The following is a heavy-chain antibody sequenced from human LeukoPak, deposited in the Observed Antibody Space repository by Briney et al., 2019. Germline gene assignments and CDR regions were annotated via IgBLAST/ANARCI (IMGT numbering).Heavy chain of an antibody. CDR1: GGSISSNTYY. CDR3: ARHIVVVVAATPTGIDWFDP. J-gene: IGHJ5*02. Sequence: SETLSLTCTVSGGSISSNTYYWGWIRQPPGKGLEWNGSFFYSGSSYYNPSLKSRVTISVDTSKNQFSLKLSSVTAADTAVYYCARHIVVVVAATPTGIDWFDPWGQGTLVTVSS. CDR2: FFYSGSS. D-gene: IGHD2-15*01. V-gene: IGHV4-39*01.